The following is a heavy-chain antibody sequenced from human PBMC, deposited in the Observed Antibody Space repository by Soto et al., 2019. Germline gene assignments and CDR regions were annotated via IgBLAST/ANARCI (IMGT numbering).Heavy chain of an antibody. CDR3: TTDKNGYSPRDPDY. CDR2: IYYSGST. D-gene: IGHD5-12*01. CDR1: GGSIRSYY. Sequence: SLTCTVSGGSIRSYYWSWIRQPPGKGLEWIGYIYYSGSTNYNPSLKSRVTISVDTSKNQFSLKLSSVTAADTAVYYCTTDKNGYSPRDPDYWGQGTLVTVSS. J-gene: IGHJ4*02. V-gene: IGHV4-59*01.